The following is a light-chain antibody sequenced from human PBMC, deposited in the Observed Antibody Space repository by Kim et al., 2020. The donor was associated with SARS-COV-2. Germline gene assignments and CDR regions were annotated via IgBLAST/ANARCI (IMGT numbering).Light chain of an antibody. J-gene: IGKJ1*01. Sequence: ASVGARVTITCRASQSISSWLAWYQQKPGKAPKLLIYKASSLESEVPSRFSGSGSGTEFTLTISSLQPDDFATYYCQQYNSYSRTFGQGTKVDIK. CDR1: QSISSW. CDR2: KAS. CDR3: QQYNSYSRT. V-gene: IGKV1-5*03.